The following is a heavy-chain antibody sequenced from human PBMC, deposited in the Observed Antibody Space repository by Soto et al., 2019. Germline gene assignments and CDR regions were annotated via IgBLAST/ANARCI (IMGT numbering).Heavy chain of an antibody. V-gene: IGHV1-18*01. D-gene: IGHD6-19*01. CDR3: ARDSPGIAVAGTSYYYYYGMDV. Sequence: GASVKVSCKASGYTFTSYGISWVRQAPGQGLEWMGWINPNNGNTNYAQKFQGWVTMTRDTSTSTAYMELSRLRSDDTAVYYCARDSPGIAVAGTSYYYYYGMDVWGQGTTVTVSS. J-gene: IGHJ6*02. CDR1: GYTFTSYG. CDR2: INPNNGNT.